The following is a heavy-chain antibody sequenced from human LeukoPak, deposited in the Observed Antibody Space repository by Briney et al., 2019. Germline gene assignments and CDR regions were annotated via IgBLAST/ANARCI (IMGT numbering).Heavy chain of an antibody. J-gene: IGHJ3*02. CDR1: GFTFSSYG. Sequence: GGSLRLSCAASGFTFSSYGMHWDRQAPGKGLEWVAFIRYDGSNKYYADSVKGRFTISRDNSKNTLYLQMNSLRAEDTAVYYCAKDHRLGWVVPAANAFDIWGQGTMVTVSS. CDR3: AKDHRLGWVVPAANAFDI. CDR2: IRYDGSNK. V-gene: IGHV3-30*02. D-gene: IGHD2-2*01.